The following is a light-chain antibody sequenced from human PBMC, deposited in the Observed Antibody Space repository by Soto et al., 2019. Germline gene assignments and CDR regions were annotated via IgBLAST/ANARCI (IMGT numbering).Light chain of an antibody. J-gene: IGKJ5*01. CDR3: QQANSFPLT. Sequence: EIQMTQSPSFLSASVGERVTLTCRASQGISRRLAWYQQRPGKAPELLIYCASSLHSGVPARFSGSGSGTDFTLTISSLQPEDFATYYCQQANSFPLTFGRGTRLEIK. CDR2: CAS. CDR1: QGISRR. V-gene: IGKV1-12*01.